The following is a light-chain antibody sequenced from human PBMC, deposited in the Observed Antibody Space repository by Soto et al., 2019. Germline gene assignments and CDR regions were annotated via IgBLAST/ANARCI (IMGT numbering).Light chain of an antibody. CDR3: QQTYRTPHT. V-gene: IGKV1-39*01. Sequence: VGDRVTVSCRASQSIMNFLNWYQHKPGKAPKLLIYAASSLQGGVPSRFSGSGSATDFTLIISNFQPEDFATYYCQQTYRTPHTFVQGTKVEIK. CDR1: QSIMNF. CDR2: AAS. J-gene: IGKJ1*01.